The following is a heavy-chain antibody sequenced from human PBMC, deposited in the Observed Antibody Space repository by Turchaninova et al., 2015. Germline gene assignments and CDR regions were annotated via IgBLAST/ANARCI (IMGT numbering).Heavy chain of an antibody. V-gene: IGHV4-38-2*01. J-gene: IGHJ4*02. CDR3: ARSGGSGTPFDS. CDR1: ACSISSGYY. CDR2: IYHSGST. D-gene: IGHD1/OR15-1a*01. Sequence: QVQLQESGPGLVKPSETLSLNCAVSACSISSGYYWGWIRQAPEKGLEWIGSIYHSGSTYYNPSLKSRVTISVDSSKNQFSLKVYSVTAADTAMYYCARSGGSGTPFDSWGQGTLVTVSS.